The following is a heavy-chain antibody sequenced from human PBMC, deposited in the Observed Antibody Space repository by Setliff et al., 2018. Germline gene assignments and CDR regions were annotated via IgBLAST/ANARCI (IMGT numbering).Heavy chain of an antibody. Sequence: ASVKVSCKAGGYTFTSYYMYWVRQAPGQGLEWMGTINTCGGNASIVDQSQGRVTMTRDTSMSTVYMEFSSLRSDDTAVYYCSRINFYDATAYYYAPHHWGQGTLVTVSS. CDR2: INTCGGNA. CDR3: SRINFYDATAYYYAPHH. D-gene: IGHD3-22*01. J-gene: IGHJ5*02. CDR1: GYTFTSYY. V-gene: IGHV1-46*01.